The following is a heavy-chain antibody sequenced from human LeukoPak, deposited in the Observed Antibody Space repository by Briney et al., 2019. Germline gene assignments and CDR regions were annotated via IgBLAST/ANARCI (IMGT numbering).Heavy chain of an antibody. CDR2: ISSSSSYI. D-gene: IGHD3-22*01. Sequence: GGSLRLSCAASGFTFSSYSMNWVRQAPGKGLGWVSSISSSSSYIYYADSVKGRYTISRDNAKNSLYLQMNSLRAEDTAVYCCARGGYYDSSGYYQSEVDYWGQGTLVTVSS. CDR1: GFTFSSYS. J-gene: IGHJ4*02. CDR3: ARGGYYDSSGYYQSEVDY. V-gene: IGHV3-21*01.